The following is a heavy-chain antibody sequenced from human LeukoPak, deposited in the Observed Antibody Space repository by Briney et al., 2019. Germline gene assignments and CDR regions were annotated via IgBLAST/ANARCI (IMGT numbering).Heavy chain of an antibody. Sequence: GGSLRLSCAASGFTFKTYTMHWVRQAPGMGLEWVSSISSSSSYIFYADSVKGRFTISRDNAKNSLYLQLNSLRAEDTAVYYCAKDYHSSWSTRFDYWGQGTLVSVSS. V-gene: IGHV3-21*01. CDR1: GFTFKTYT. CDR2: ISSSSSYI. CDR3: AKDYHSSWSTRFDY. J-gene: IGHJ4*02. D-gene: IGHD6-13*01.